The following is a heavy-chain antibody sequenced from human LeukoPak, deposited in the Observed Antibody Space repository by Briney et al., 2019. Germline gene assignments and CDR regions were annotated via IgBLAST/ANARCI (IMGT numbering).Heavy chain of an antibody. CDR1: GGSITSSY. D-gene: IGHD2-15*01. J-gene: IGHJ3*01. Sequence: SGTLSLTCSVSGGSITSSYWNWIRQAPGKGLEWIGYIFNSGTTQYNPSLKSRVAISVDTSKNQFSLKLSSVTAADTAVYYCARAGIVDAFDVWGQGTMVTVSS. CDR2: IFNSGTT. V-gene: IGHV4-59*01. CDR3: ARAGIVDAFDV.